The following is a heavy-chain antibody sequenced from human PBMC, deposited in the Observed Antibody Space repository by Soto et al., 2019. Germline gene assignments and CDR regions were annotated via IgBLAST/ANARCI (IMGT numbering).Heavy chain of an antibody. D-gene: IGHD2-2*01. Sequence: QVQLVQSGAEVKKPGASVKVSCKASGHTFTSYGISWVRQAPGQGLEWMGWISAYNGNTNYAQKLQGRVTMTPDTSTSTAYMELRSLRSDDTAVYYCARYCSSTSCYAFTNNYYYGMDVWGQGTTVTVSS. V-gene: IGHV1-18*01. CDR3: ARYCSSTSCYAFTNNYYYGMDV. J-gene: IGHJ6*02. CDR1: GHTFTSYG. CDR2: ISAYNGNT.